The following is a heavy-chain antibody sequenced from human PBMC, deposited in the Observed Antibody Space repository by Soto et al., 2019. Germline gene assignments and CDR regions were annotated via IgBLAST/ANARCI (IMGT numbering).Heavy chain of an antibody. CDR3: ARDRDYLWGSYRPEAFDI. D-gene: IGHD3-16*02. J-gene: IGHJ3*02. CDR1: GFTFSTYS. Sequence: GGSLRLSCAASGFTFSTYSMNWVRQAPGKGLEWVSSISSSSSYIYYADSVRGRFTISRDNAKNSLYLQMNSLRAEDTAVYYCARDRDYLWGSYRPEAFDIWGQGTMVTVSS. V-gene: IGHV3-21*01. CDR2: ISSSSSYI.